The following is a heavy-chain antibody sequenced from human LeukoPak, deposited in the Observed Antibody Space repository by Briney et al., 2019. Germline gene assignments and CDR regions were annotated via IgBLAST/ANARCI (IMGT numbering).Heavy chain of an antibody. J-gene: IGHJ1*01. CDR2: MSFDGNLE. D-gene: IGHD1-7*01. CDR1: GFAFADYS. V-gene: IGHV3-30*04. CDR3: ARVGETGTVTMELDL. Sequence: PGGSLRLSCAASGFAFADYSLHWVRQAPGKGLEWVALMSFDGNLENFADSVKGRFTISRDTARNTLYLHMGSLGVEDSAVYYCARVGETGTVTMELDLWGQGALVTVSS.